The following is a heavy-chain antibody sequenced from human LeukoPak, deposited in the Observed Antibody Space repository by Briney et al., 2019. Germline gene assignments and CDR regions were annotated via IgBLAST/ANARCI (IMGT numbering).Heavy chain of an antibody. CDR3: AKALPRTDRAYYFDY. Sequence: GRSLRLSCVASGFTFSSYGIHWVRQAPGKGLEWVAVIWYDGSKKYYADSVKGRFTISRDNSKNTLYLQMYSLRAEDTAVYYCAKALPRTDRAYYFDYWGQGTLLSVSS. CDR1: GFTFSSYG. CDR2: IWYDGSKK. V-gene: IGHV3-33*06. J-gene: IGHJ4*02.